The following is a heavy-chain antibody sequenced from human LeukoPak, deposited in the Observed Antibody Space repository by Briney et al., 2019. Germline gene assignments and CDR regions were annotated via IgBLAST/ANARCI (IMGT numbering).Heavy chain of an antibody. CDR1: GFTFSSYE. CDR2: ISSSGSTI. Sequence: GGSLRLSCAASGFTFSSYEMNWVRQAPGKGLEWVSYISSSGSTIYYADSVKGRLTISRDNAKNSLYLQMNSLRAEDTAVYYCARDNDSSGYYLGYYYYYMDVWGKGTTVTVSS. CDR3: ARDNDSSGYYLGYYYYYMDV. D-gene: IGHD3-22*01. V-gene: IGHV3-48*03. J-gene: IGHJ6*03.